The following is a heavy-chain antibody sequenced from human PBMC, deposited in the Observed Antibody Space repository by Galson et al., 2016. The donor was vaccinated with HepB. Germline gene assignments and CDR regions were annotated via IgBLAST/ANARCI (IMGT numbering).Heavy chain of an antibody. Sequence: QSGADVKKPGESLKISCESSGYSFTNYWIGWVRQMPGKGLEWLGIIYPGDSDTRYSPSFQGQVTMSADKSISTAYLHWASLKASDTAMYYCARLNFVGQYGAMDVWGQGTTVAVSS. CDR3: ARLNFVGQYGAMDV. CDR2: IYPGDSDT. CDR1: GYSFTNYW. J-gene: IGHJ6*02. D-gene: IGHD3-10*01. V-gene: IGHV5-51*01.